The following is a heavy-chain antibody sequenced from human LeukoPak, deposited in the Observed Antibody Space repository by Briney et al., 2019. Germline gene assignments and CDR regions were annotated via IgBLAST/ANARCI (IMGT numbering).Heavy chain of an antibody. J-gene: IGHJ2*01. Sequence: SETLSLTCTVSGGSISSYYWSWIRQPPGKGLEWVGYIYYSGSTNYNPSLKSRVTISVDTSKNQFSLKLSSVTAADTAVYYCAKASEAEDWYFDLWGRGTLVTVSS. V-gene: IGHV4-59*01. CDR1: GGSISSYY. CDR2: IYYSGST. CDR3: AKASEAEDWYFDL.